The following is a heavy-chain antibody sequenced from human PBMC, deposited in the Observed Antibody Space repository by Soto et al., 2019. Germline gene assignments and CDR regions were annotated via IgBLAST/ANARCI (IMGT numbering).Heavy chain of an antibody. Sequence: ASVKGSCKASGYTSADFGIRWVRQAPGQGLEWMGWVSGNNGASNPAPKVQGRITMTLDTSTGVSYMALRSLRSDDTAIYYCVRDQKYFRVNGNWFDSWGQGTLVTVSS. D-gene: IGHD2-2*01. V-gene: IGHV1-18*04. CDR1: GYTSADFG. CDR3: VRDQKYFRVNGNWFDS. CDR2: VSGNNGAS. J-gene: IGHJ5*01.